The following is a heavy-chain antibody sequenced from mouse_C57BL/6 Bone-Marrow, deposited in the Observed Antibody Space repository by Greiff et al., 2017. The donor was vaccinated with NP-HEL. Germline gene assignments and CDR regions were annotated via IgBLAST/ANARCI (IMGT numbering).Heavy chain of an antibody. CDR3: AGNWFAY. CDR2: IDPSDSYT. D-gene: IGHD2-1*01. CDR1: GYTFTSYW. V-gene: IGHV1-69*01. Sequence: QVQLKQPGAELVMPGASVKLSCKASGYTFTSYWMHWVKQRPGQGLEWIGEIDPSDSYTNYNQKFKGKSTLTVDKSSSTAYMQLISLPSEDSAVYYCAGNWFAYWGQGTLVTVSA. J-gene: IGHJ3*01.